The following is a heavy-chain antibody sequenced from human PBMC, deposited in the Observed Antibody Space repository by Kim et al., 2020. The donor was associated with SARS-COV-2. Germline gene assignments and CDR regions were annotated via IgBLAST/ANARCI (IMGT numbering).Heavy chain of an antibody. CDR1: GFTFSSYG. J-gene: IGHJ5*02. V-gene: IGHV3-33*05. D-gene: IGHD1-1*01. Sequence: GGSLRLSCAASGFTFSSYGMHWVRQAPGKGLEWVAVITYDGSSKYYAASVKGRFTISRDNSKNTLYLLMNSLSAEAPAISFCGGDRLERRGRGWFDPWG. CDR3: GGDRLERRGRGWFDP. CDR2: ITYDGSSK.